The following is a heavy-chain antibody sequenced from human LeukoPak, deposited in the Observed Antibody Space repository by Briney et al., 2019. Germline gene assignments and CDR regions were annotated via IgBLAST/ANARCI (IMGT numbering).Heavy chain of an antibody. Sequence: GGSLRLSCAASGFTYTSFAMSWVRQAPGKGLEWVSGIDDSGDSTYYADSVKGRFTISRDNSKNTLYLQMSSLRAEDTAIYYCAKDRAGRRWLHFPFDSWGQGTLVTVSS. CDR2: IDDSGDST. J-gene: IGHJ4*02. CDR1: GFTYTSFA. CDR3: AKDRAGRRWLHFPFDS. D-gene: IGHD5-24*01. V-gene: IGHV3-23*01.